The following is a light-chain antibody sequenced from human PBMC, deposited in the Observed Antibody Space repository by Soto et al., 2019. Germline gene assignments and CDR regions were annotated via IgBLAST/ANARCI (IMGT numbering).Light chain of an antibody. Sequence: QSALTQPPSVSAAPGQKVTISCSGSSSDIGSNYASWYQQLPGTAPKLLIYENNKRPSGIPDRISGSKSGTAATLAITGLQTGDEADYYCATWDSSLSVGLFGGGTKVTVL. J-gene: IGLJ2*01. CDR3: ATWDSSLSVGL. CDR2: ENN. CDR1: SSDIGSNY. V-gene: IGLV1-51*01.